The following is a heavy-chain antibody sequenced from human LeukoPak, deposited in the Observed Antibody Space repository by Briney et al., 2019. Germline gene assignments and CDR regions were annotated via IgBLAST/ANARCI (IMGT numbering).Heavy chain of an antibody. D-gene: IGHD1-14*01. V-gene: IGHV3-7*03. CDR1: GLTFSSYW. J-gene: IGHJ6*04. Sequence: GGSLRLSCAASGLTFSSYWMSWVRQAPGKGLEWVANIKQDGSEKYYVDSVKGRFTISRDNAKNSLYLQMNSLRAEDTAVYYCARDRYYSYYYYGMDVWGKGTTVTVSS. CDR2: IKQDGSEK. CDR3: ARDRYYSYYYYGMDV.